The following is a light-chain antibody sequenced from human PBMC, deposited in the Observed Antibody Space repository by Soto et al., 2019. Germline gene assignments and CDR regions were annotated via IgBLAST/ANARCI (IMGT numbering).Light chain of an antibody. CDR3: QQYDSYSWT. J-gene: IGKJ1*01. CDR1: QSVGNW. V-gene: IGKV1-5*01. Sequence: IQMPQSPSTVSASVGERVTITCRASQSVGNWLAWYQHKPGKAPKLLIYDVSSLESGLPSRFSGSGSGTEFILTISSLQPDDFATYYCQQYDSYSWTFGQGTKVDIK. CDR2: DVS.